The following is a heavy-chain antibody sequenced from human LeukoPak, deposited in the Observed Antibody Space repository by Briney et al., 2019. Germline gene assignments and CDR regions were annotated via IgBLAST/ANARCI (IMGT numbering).Heavy chain of an antibody. J-gene: IGHJ1*01. CDR1: GYTFTGYH. CDR2: INPSGGST. V-gene: IGHV1-46*01. Sequence: GASVKVSCKASGYTFTGYHIHWVRQAPGQGLEWMGIINPSGGSTSYAQKFQGRVTMTRDTSTSTVYMELSSLRSEDTAVYYCARASSGESASGYHTAFHFQHWGQGTLVTVSS. D-gene: IGHD3-10*01. CDR3: ARASSGESASGYHTAFHFQH.